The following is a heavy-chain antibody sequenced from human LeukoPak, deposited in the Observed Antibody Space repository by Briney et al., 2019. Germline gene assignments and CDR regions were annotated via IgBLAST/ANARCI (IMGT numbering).Heavy chain of an antibody. CDR2: INPNSGGT. V-gene: IGHV1-2*02. CDR3: ARGTQGIVLMVYAPLPWFDL. CDR1: GYTFTRYY. J-gene: IGHJ5*02. Sequence: AAVKVSCQASGYTFTRYYMHWVRQAPGQGLEGMGWINPNSGGTNYAQKFQGRVTMTRDTSISTAYMELRRLRSDDTAVYYCARGTQGIVLMVYAPLPWFDLWGQGTLVTVSS. D-gene: IGHD2-8*01.